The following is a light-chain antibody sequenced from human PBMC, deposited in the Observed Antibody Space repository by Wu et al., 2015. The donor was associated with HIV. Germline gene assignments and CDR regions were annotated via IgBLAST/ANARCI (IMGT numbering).Light chain of an antibody. J-gene: IGKJ2*01. Sequence: EIILRQSPGTLSLSPGESVTLSCRASQSVTRSYLGWYQQKLGQAPRLLIYGASIRATGIADRFSGSGSGTDFTLTINRLEPEDFAVYFCHQYGTSPYTFGQGPSWRS. CDR3: HQYGTSPYT. CDR1: QSVTRSY. V-gene: IGKV3-20*01. CDR2: GAS.